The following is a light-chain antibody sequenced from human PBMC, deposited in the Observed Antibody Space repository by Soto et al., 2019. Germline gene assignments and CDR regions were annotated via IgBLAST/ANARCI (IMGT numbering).Light chain of an antibody. V-gene: IGKV3-15*01. CDR1: QSVSSN. J-gene: IGKJ1*01. CDR3: QQYNDWPRT. Sequence: EIVMTQSPATLSVSPGERATLSCRASQSVSSNLAWYQQKVGQAPRHLIYGASTRATGIPVSFSGSGSGTEFTLTISSLQSEDFAVYYCQQYNDWPRTFGQGTKVEIK. CDR2: GAS.